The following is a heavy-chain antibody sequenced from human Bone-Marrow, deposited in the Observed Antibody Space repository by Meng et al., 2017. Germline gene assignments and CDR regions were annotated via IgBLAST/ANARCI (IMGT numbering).Heavy chain of an antibody. CDR3: ARVPPDYGGNSCDY. J-gene: IGHJ4*02. Sequence: SQTLSLTCAVYGGSFSGYYWSWIRQPPGKGLEWIGEINHSGSTNYNPSLKSRVTISVDTSKNQFSLKLSSVIAADTAVYYCARVPPDYGGNSCDYWGQGTLVTVSS. CDR2: INHSGST. CDR1: GGSFSGYY. V-gene: IGHV4-34*01. D-gene: IGHD4-23*01.